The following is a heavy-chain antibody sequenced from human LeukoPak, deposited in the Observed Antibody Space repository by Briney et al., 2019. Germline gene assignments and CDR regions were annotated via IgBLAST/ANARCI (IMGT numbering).Heavy chain of an antibody. Sequence: PGGSLRLSCEAYGFTFRSFAMSWVRQAPGKGLEWLSGISASGHYIYQADSVKGRFTISRDNSKNTLYIEINSLRVEDTAVYYCARDGSWGDYQFYFYMDVWGKGTRVTVSS. J-gene: IGHJ6*03. D-gene: IGHD2-2*01. CDR1: GFTFRSFA. CDR3: ARDGSWGDYQFYFYMDV. CDR2: ISASGHYI. V-gene: IGHV3-23*01.